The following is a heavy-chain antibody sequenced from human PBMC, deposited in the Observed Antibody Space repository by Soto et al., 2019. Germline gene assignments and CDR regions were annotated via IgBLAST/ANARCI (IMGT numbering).Heavy chain of an antibody. Sequence: EVQLLESGGGLVQPGGSLRLSCAASGFTFGTYAMAWIRQAPGKGLEWVSAISDSDGRTHHADSVKGRFTISRDNFKNTLYLQMNRLRAEDTAVYYCARIWGSTSGYYYYGMDVWGQGTTVTVSS. D-gene: IGHD6-6*01. V-gene: IGHV3-23*01. CDR3: ARIWGSTSGYYYYGMDV. CDR2: ISDSDGRT. J-gene: IGHJ6*02. CDR1: GFTFGTYA.